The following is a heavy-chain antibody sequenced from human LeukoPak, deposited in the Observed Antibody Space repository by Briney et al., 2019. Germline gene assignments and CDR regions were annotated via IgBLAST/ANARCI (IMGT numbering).Heavy chain of an antibody. V-gene: IGHV1-2*02. Sequence: ASVKVSCKASGYTFTGYYMHWVRQAPGQGLEWMGWINPNSGGTNYAQKFQGRVTMTRDTSISTAYMELSRLRSDDTAVYYCARDGGLLWFGNIDYWGQGTLVIVSS. CDR1: GYTFTGYY. CDR2: INPNSGGT. D-gene: IGHD3-10*01. CDR3: ARDGGLLWFGNIDY. J-gene: IGHJ4*02.